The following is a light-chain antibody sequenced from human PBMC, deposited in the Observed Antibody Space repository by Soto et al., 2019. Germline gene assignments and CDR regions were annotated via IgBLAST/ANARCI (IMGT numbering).Light chain of an antibody. CDR2: DVS. J-gene: IGLJ1*01. CDR1: SSDVGAYNY. V-gene: IGLV2-14*03. Sequence: QSALTQPASVSGSPGQSITISCTGTSSDVGAYNYVSWYQQHPGKVPKLMIYDVSDRPSGVSNRFSGSKSGNTASLTISGLQSEDEADYYCSSFTSSNSDVFGNGTKLTVL. CDR3: SSFTSSNSDV.